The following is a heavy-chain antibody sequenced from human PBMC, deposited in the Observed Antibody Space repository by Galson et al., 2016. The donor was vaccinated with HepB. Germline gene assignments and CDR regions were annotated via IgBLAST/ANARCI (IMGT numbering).Heavy chain of an antibody. CDR1: GFTFSLYW. D-gene: IGHD6-19*01. CDR3: AREDGYSSGNLDF. V-gene: IGHV3-7*03. J-gene: IGHJ4*02. CDR2: IKQDGSEK. Sequence: SLRLSCAASGFTFSLYWMSWVRQAPGKGLEWVANIKQDGSEKYYVDSVKGRFTISRDNAKNSLFLQMNGLRAEDTAVYYCAREDGYSSGNLDFWGQGTLVTVAS.